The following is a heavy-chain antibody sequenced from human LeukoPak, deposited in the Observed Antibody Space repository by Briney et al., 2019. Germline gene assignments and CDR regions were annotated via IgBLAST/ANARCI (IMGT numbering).Heavy chain of an antibody. Sequence: GASVKVSCKASGYTFTSYDINWVRQATGQGLEWMGWMNPNSGNTGYVQKFQGRVTMTRNTSISTAYMELSSLRSEDTAVYYCARAQYDFWSGPPQFDYWGQGTLVTVSS. CDR1: GYTFTSYD. J-gene: IGHJ4*02. CDR3: ARAQYDFWSGPPQFDY. CDR2: MNPNSGNT. D-gene: IGHD3-3*01. V-gene: IGHV1-8*01.